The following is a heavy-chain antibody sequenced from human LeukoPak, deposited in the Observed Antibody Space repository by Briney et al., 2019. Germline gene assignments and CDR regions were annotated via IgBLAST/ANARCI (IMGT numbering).Heavy chain of an antibody. D-gene: IGHD3-9*01. J-gene: IGHJ4*02. Sequence: GGSLRLSCAASGFTFSSYGMHWVRQAPGKGLEWVSAISGSGGSTYYADSVKGRFTTSRDNSKNTLYLQMNSLRAEDTAVYYCAKDFIRYYDILTGYYLEYYFDYWGQGTLVTVSS. V-gene: IGHV3-23*01. CDR1: GFTFSSYG. CDR3: AKDFIRYYDILTGYYLEYYFDY. CDR2: ISGSGGST.